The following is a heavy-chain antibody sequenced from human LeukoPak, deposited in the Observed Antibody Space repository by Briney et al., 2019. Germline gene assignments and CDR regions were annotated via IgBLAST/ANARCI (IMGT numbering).Heavy chain of an antibody. V-gene: IGHV3-9*01. CDR2: ISWNSGSI. CDR1: GFTFDDYA. J-gene: IGHJ4*02. D-gene: IGHD4-17*01. Sequence: GRSLRLSCAASGFTFDDYAMYWVRQAPGNVLEWVSGISWNSGSIGYADSVKGRFTISRDNAKDSLYLQMNSLRAEDTALYYCAKANHYGDYLDYWGQGTLVTVSS. CDR3: AKANHYGDYLDY.